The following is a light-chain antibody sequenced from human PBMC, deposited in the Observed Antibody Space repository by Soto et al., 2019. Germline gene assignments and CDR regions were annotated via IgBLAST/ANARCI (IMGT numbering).Light chain of an antibody. Sequence: QSVLTQPPSASGTPGQRVTISCSGTNSNIGNNYVYWYQQLPGAAPELLIYRNDQRPSGVPDRFSGSKSGTSASLAISGHRAEDEGYYYCAAWDDSLSVFFGGGTKLTVL. CDR1: NSNIGNNY. CDR3: AAWDDSLSVF. V-gene: IGLV1-47*01. CDR2: RND. J-gene: IGLJ2*01.